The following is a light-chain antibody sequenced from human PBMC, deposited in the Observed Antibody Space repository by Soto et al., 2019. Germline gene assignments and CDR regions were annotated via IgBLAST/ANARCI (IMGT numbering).Light chain of an antibody. CDR3: QHYCDSSWT. Sequence: EIVLTQSPVTLPLSPGERATLSCRASQSVSSTLLTWYQQKPGQAPRLLIFGVSSRATGIPDRFSGSGSGTDFTLTISRLEPEDFAVYFCQHYCDSSWTFGQGTRVEIK. CDR1: QSVSSTL. J-gene: IGKJ1*01. V-gene: IGKV3-20*01. CDR2: GVS.